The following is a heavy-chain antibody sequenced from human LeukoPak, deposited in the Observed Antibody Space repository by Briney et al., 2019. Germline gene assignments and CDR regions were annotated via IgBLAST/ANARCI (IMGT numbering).Heavy chain of an antibody. D-gene: IGHD4/OR15-4a*01. J-gene: IGHJ4*02. V-gene: IGHV3-53*01. CDR1: GFTFSSYS. CDR3: ARRAGAYSHPYDY. CDR2: IYSGTT. Sequence: GGSLRLSCAASGFTFSSYSMNWVRQAPGKGLEWVSFIYSGTTHYSDSVKGRFTISRDNSKNTLYLQMNSLRVEDTAVYYCARRAGAYSHPYDYWGQGTLVTVSS.